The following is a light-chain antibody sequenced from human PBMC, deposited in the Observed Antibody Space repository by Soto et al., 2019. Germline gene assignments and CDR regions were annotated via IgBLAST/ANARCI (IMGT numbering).Light chain of an antibody. CDR1: QSVGSS. Sequence: EIVMTQSPATLSVSPGERATLSCRASQSVGSSLAWYQHKPGQAPRLLIYGASIRATGIPGRFSGSGSGTEFTLTISSLQSEDCAAYYCQQYSNRYTFGQGTKLEIK. CDR3: QQYSNRYT. CDR2: GAS. V-gene: IGKV3D-15*01. J-gene: IGKJ2*01.